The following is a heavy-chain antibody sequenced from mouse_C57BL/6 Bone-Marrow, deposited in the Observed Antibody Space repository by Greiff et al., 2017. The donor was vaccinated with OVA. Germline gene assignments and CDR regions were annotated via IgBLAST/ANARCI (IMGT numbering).Heavy chain of an antibody. CDR3: ARQLRLRRFAY. CDR2: IYPRSGNT. J-gene: IGHJ3*01. Sequence: VKLQESGAELARPGASVKLSCKASGYTFTSYGISWVKQRTGQGLEWIGEIYPRSGNTYYNEKFKGKATLTADKSSSTAYMELRSLTSEDSAVYFCARQLRLRRFAYWGQGTLVTVSA. V-gene: IGHV1-81*01. D-gene: IGHD3-2*02. CDR1: GYTFTSYG.